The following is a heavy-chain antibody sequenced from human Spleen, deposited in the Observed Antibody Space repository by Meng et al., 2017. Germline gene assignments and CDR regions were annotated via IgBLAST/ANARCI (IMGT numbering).Heavy chain of an antibody. Sequence: QVQLQQWGAGLLKPSETRSLTCVVSGGSFSDYHWSWIRQPPGKGLEWIGEINHSGSTNYNPSLESRATISVDTSQNNLSLKLSSVTAADSAVYYCARGPTTMAHDFDYWGQGTLVTVSS. J-gene: IGHJ4*02. CDR2: INHSGST. CDR3: ARGPTTMAHDFDY. CDR1: GGSFSDYH. V-gene: IGHV4-34*01. D-gene: IGHD4-11*01.